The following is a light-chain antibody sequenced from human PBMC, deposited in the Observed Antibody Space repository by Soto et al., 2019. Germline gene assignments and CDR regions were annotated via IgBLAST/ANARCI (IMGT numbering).Light chain of an antibody. CDR3: CSYASGNTLL. J-gene: IGLJ2*01. CDR2: SVS. Sequence: QSVLTQPASVSGSPGQSITISCSGTSSDIGAYDHVAWFQQFPGKTPKLIIYSVSNRPSGVSYRLSGSKSGNTASLTISGLQAEDEAAYYFCSYASGNTLLFGGGTKVNV. CDR1: SSDIGAYDH. V-gene: IGLV2-14*01.